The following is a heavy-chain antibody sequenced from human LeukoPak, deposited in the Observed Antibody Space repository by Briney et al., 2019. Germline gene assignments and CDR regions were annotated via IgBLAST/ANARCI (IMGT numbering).Heavy chain of an antibody. CDR2: IYHSGST. J-gene: IGHJ6*02. V-gene: IGHV4-30-2*01. CDR3: ASGGYSYGNPDYYGMDV. D-gene: IGHD5-18*01. CDR1: GGSISSGGYS. Sequence: SETLSLTCAVSGGSISSGGYSWSWLRQPPGRGLEWIGYIYHSGSTYYNPSLKSRVTISVDRSKNQFSLKLSSVTAADTAVYYCASGGYSYGNPDYYGMDVWGQGTTVTVSS.